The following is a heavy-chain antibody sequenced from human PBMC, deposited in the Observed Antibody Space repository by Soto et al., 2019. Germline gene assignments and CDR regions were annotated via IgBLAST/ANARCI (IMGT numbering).Heavy chain of an antibody. D-gene: IGHD5-18*01. J-gene: IGHJ4*02. CDR2: ISPGGDIR. V-gene: IGHV3-11*01. CDR3: TRDPRVTDF. CDR1: GFIFTNFY. Sequence: NPGGSLRLSCAASGFIFTNFYMAWIRQAPGKGLELVSYISPGGDIRNYVDSVKGRFTISRDNTNRLVYLHMNSLRAEDTAVYYCTRDPRVTDFWGQGTLVTVSS.